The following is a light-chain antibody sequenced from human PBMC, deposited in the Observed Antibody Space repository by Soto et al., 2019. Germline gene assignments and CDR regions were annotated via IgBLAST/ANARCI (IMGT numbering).Light chain of an antibody. CDR3: QTWDTGTVV. CDR2: LNSDGSH. Sequence: QPVLSQSPSASASLGASVKLTCTLSSVHSSYAIAWHQEQPEKGPRYLMKLNSDGSHSKGDGIPDRFSGSSSGAERYLTISSLQSEDEADYYCQTWDTGTVVFGGGTKLTVL. V-gene: IGLV4-69*02. J-gene: IGLJ2*01. CDR1: SVHSSYA.